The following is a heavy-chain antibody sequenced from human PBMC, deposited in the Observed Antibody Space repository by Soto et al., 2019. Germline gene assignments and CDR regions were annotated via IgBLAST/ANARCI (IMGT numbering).Heavy chain of an antibody. CDR2: INHRGST. J-gene: IGHJ4*02. CDR3: ASARFDY. V-gene: IGHV4-34*01. CDR1: GGACSAHY. Sequence: QVQLQQLGAGLLNPSETLSLTCAVYGGACSAHYWTWIRQPPGKGLEWIGEINHRGSTNYSPSLKNRVTIAVDTSNNHFSLKLTSVTAADTAVYYCASARFDYWGRGILVTVSS.